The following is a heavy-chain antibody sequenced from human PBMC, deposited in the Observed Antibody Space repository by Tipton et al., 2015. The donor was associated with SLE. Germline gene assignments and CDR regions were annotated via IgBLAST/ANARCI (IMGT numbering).Heavy chain of an antibody. CDR2: INPSGGST. Sequence: QVQLVQSGAEVKKPGASVKVSCMASGYTFTSYYMHWVRQAPGQGLEWMGIINPSGGSTSYAQKFQGRVTMTRDTSTSTVYMELSSLRSEDTAVYYCARDPIVVVPAANLRGGAGYAFDIWGQGTMVTVSS. D-gene: IGHD2-2*01. V-gene: IGHV1-46*01. J-gene: IGHJ3*02. CDR1: GYTFTSYY. CDR3: ARDPIVVVPAANLRGGAGYAFDI.